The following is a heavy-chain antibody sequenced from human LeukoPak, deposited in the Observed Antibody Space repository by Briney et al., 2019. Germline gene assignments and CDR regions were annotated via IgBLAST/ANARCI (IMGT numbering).Heavy chain of an antibody. CDR2: INHSGST. D-gene: IGHD3-16*01. CDR1: GGSFSGYY. CDR3: VRAEINDYMKY. J-gene: IGHJ4*02. Sequence: SETLSLTCAVYGGSFSGYYWSWIRQPPGKGLEWIGEINHSGSTNYNPSLKSRVTLSVDTSKNQVSLKLSSVTAADTAVYYCVRAEINDYMKYWGQGILVTVSS. V-gene: IGHV4-34*01.